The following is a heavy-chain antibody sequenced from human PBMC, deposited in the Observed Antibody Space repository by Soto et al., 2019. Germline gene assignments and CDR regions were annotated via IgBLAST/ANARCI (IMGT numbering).Heavy chain of an antibody. V-gene: IGHV3-23*01. D-gene: IGHD6-19*01. CDR1: GFTLSTYA. J-gene: IGHJ4*02. Sequence: PGGSLRLSCATSGFTLSTYAMSWVRQAPGKGLEWVSVISGSGGSTYYGDSVKGRFTISRDNSKNTLFLQMNSQRAEDTAVYYCAKNAGDINISGWSALGYWGQGALVTVSS. CDR3: AKNAGDINISGWSALGY. CDR2: ISGSGGST.